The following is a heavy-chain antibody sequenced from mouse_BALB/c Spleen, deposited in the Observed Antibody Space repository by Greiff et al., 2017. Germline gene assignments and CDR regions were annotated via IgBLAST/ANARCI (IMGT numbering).Heavy chain of an antibody. D-gene: IGHD2-2*01. CDR2: ISSGGGST. J-gene: IGHJ2*01. Sequence: EVQGVESGGGLVKPGGSLKLSCAASGFAFSSYDMSWVRQTPEKRLEWVAYISSGGGSTYYPDTVKGRFTISRDNAKNTLYLQMSSLKSEDTAMYYWARHEDYKGYDGPYFDYWGQGTTLTVSS. V-gene: IGHV5-12-1*01. CDR3: ARHEDYKGYDGPYFDY. CDR1: GFAFSSYD.